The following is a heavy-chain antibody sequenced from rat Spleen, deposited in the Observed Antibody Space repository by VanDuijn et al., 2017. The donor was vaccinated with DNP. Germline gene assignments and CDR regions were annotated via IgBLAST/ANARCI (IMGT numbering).Heavy chain of an antibody. Sequence: EVQVVESGGDLVQPGRSLKLSCAASGFTFSDYYMAWVRQAPTKGLEWVAYISYDGGSTYGDSVKGRFTISRDNAKSTLYLQMNSLRSEDMATYYCARHVLPLRVWDYWGQGVMVTVSS. J-gene: IGHJ2*01. CDR2: ISYDGGST. D-gene: IGHD1-4*01. CDR1: GFTFSDYY. V-gene: IGHV5-22*01. CDR3: ARHVLPLRVWDY.